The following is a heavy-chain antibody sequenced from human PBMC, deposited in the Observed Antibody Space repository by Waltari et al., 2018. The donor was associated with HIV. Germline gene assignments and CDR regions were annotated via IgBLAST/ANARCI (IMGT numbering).Heavy chain of an antibody. J-gene: IGHJ4*02. CDR1: GLTFDSSS. Sequence: EVQLVESGGGLVQPGGSLSLYCAAAGLTFDSSSMNWVLQAPGKGLELISYISHNGENMFYAASVNGRFSISRDNGKSSLYLHMNSLRAEDTAMYYCVRNIEYWGQGTLVTVSS. V-gene: IGHV3-48*01. CDR3: VRNIEY. CDR2: ISHNGENM.